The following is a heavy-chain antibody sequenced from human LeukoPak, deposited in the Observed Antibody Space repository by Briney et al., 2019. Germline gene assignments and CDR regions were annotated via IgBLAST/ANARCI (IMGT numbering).Heavy chain of an antibody. CDR2: ISSSSSTI. J-gene: IGHJ3*02. CDR1: GFTFSSYE. Sequence: GGSLRLSCAASGFTFSSYEMNWVRQAPGKGLEWVSYISSSSSTIYYADSVKGRFTISRDNAKNSLYLQMNSLRAEDTAVYYCAREGYDFWSGYTGAFDIWGQGTMVTVSS. CDR3: AREGYDFWSGYTGAFDI. V-gene: IGHV3-48*01. D-gene: IGHD3-3*01.